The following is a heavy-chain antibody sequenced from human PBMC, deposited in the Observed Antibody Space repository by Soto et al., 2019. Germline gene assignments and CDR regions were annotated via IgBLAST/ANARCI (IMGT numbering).Heavy chain of an antibody. V-gene: IGHV3-23*01. CDR2: ISGSGGST. CDR3: AKLVVPAANVKRALKYYFDY. Sequence: PGGSLRLSCAASGFTFSSYAMSWFRQGPGKGLEWVSAISGSGGSTYYADSVKGRFTISRDNSKNTLYLQMNSLRAEDTAVYYCAKLVVPAANVKRALKYYFDYWGQGTLVTVSS. J-gene: IGHJ4*02. D-gene: IGHD2-2*01. CDR1: GFTFSSYA.